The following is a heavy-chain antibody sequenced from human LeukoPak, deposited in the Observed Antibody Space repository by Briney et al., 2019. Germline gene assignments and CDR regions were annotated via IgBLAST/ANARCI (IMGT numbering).Heavy chain of an antibody. CDR2: IKQDGSEK. D-gene: IGHD6-19*01. Sequence: GGSLRLSCAASGFTFSSYWMSWVRQAPGKGLEWVANIKQDGSEKYYVDSVKGRFTISRDNAKNSLYLQMNSLRAEDTAVYYCARETPSGWEDYFDYWGQGTLVTVSS. J-gene: IGHJ4*02. CDR1: GFTFSSYW. V-gene: IGHV3-7*01. CDR3: ARETPSGWEDYFDY.